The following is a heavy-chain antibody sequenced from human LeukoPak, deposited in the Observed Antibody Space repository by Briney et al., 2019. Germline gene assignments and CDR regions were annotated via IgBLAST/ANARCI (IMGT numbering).Heavy chain of an antibody. CDR3: SRGIRKLDY. J-gene: IGHJ4*02. D-gene: IGHD3-9*01. CDR2: IKQDGSDK. Sequence: GVSLRLSCAASGFTFSSYWMSWARQAPGKGLEWVANIKQDGSDKYYVDSVKGRFTISRDNAKNSLYLQMNSLRAEDTAVYYCSRGIRKLDYWGQGTLVTVSS. V-gene: IGHV3-7*01. CDR1: GFTFSSYW.